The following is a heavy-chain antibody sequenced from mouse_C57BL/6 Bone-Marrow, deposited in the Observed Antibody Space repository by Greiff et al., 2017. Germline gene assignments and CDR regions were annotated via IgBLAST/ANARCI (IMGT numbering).Heavy chain of an antibody. J-gene: IGHJ3*01. V-gene: IGHV5-4*01. D-gene: IGHD2-3*01. Sequence: EVNVVESGGGLVKPGGSLKLSCAASGFTFSSYAMSWVRQTPEKRLEWVATISDGGSYTYYPDNVKGRFTSSRDNAKNNLYLQMSHLKSEDTAMYYCARDQWLLPLAYWGQGTLVTVSA. CDR3: ARDQWLLPLAY. CDR1: GFTFSSYA. CDR2: ISDGGSYT.